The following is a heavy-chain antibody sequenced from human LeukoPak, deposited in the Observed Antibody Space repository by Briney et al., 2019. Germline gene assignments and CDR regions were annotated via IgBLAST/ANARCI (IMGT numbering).Heavy chain of an antibody. J-gene: IGHJ4*02. V-gene: IGHV4-59*12. CDR2: IFYTGST. CDR3: ARKTDYYDSSGYYYFDY. D-gene: IGHD3-22*01. Sequence: SETLSLTCTVSGGSISSYYWSWIRQPPGKGLEWIGYIFYTGSTNYNPSLKSRVTISVLTSKNRFSLKLSSVTAADTAVYYCARKTDYYDSSGYYYFDYWGQGTLVTVSS. CDR1: GGSISSYY.